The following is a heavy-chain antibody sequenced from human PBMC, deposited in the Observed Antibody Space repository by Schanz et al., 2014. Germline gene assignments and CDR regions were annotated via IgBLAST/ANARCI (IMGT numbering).Heavy chain of an antibody. CDR2: MNPNSGDT. CDR1: GYPFTSDD. CDR3: ARVSMEFERGKSYYYCMDV. Sequence: QVQLVQSGAEVKKPGASVKVSCRASGYPFTSDDITWVRQAPGQGLEWMGWMNPNSGDTVYPRKFQDRVTMARNTSISTAYMELNSLTSEDTAVYDSARVSMEFERGKSYYYCMDVWGRGTTVTVSS. J-gene: IGHJ6*03. D-gene: IGHD3-10*01. V-gene: IGHV1-8*01.